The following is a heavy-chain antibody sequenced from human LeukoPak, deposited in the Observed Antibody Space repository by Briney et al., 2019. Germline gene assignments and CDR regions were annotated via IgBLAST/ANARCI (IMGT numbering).Heavy chain of an antibody. D-gene: IGHD4-23*01. V-gene: IGHV4-39*01. CDR2: LDSSGST. CDR3: SRSHDYGGLYFYYYMDV. J-gene: IGHJ6*03. Sequence: PSETLSLTCTVSVGSISSRSDYWGWIRQTPGKGLEWIGHLDSSGSTYYNPSLKSRVTISVGTSKNQFSLNLRPVTAADTDIYFCSRSHDYGGLYFYYYMDVWGKGTTVTVSS. CDR1: VGSISSRSDY.